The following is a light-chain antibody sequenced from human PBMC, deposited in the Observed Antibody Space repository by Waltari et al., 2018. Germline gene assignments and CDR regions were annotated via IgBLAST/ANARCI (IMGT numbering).Light chain of an antibody. CDR3: QQRSNWTPHT. J-gene: IGKJ2*01. Sequence: EIVLTQSPATLSLSPGDTATLSCSASQSVGSYLAWYQQKPGQPHRLLIYDASNRATGVPARFRASGSETDFTLTISSLEAEDFAVYFCQQRSNWTPHTFGQGARLEIK. CDR1: QSVGSY. V-gene: IGKV3-11*01. CDR2: DAS.